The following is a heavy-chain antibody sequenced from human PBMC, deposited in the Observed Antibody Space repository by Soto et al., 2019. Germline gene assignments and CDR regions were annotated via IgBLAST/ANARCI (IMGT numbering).Heavy chain of an antibody. D-gene: IGHD6-6*01. CDR1: GLTFSSYS. Sequence: VQLVESGGGVVQPGRSLRLSCAASGLTFSSYSVHWVRQAPGKGLEWVAVMSYDGSNKYYADSVKGRFTISRDNSKNTLYLQMNSLRAEDTALYYCARGQPYSRSPYFDYWGQGTLVTVSS. V-gene: IGHV3-30-3*01. J-gene: IGHJ4*02. CDR2: MSYDGSNK. CDR3: ARGQPYSRSPYFDY.